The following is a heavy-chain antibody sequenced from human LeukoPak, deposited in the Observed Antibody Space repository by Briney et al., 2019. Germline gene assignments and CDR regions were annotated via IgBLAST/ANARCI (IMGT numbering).Heavy chain of an antibody. D-gene: IGHD3-10*01. CDR1: GGPFSGYY. CDR3: GRQGYTASYYFVDF. J-gene: IGHJ4*02. V-gene: IGHV4-59*10. CDR2: IYTTGTT. Sequence: PSETLSLTRAVYGGPFSGYYWVWVRQPAGKGLVWIGRIYTTGTTNYSPSLKSRPSMSLDTTKNQFYLTLSSVTAEAVAVYCCGRQGYTASYYFVDFWRRGTLVSV.